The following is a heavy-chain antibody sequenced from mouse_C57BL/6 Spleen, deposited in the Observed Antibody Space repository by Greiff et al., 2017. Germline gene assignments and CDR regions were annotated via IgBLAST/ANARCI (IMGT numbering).Heavy chain of an antibody. CDR3: ARGGLPYYFDY. CDR2: INPGSGGT. V-gene: IGHV1-54*01. J-gene: IGHJ2*01. D-gene: IGHD2-2*01. Sequence: QVQLQQSGAELVRPGTSVKVSCKASGYAFTNYLIEWVKQRPGQGLEWIGVINPGSGGTNYNEKFKGKATLTADKSSSTAYSQLSSLTSEDSAVYFCARGGLPYYFDYWGQGTTLTVSS. CDR1: GYAFTNYL.